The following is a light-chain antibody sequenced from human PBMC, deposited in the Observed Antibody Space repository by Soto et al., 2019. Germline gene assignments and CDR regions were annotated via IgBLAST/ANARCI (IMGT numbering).Light chain of an antibody. V-gene: IGKV1-9*01. J-gene: IGKJ5*01. CDR2: ASS. CDR3: QQLNTFPVT. CDR1: QGTSSY. Sequence: DIQLTQSPSFLSASVGDRVTITCRASQGTSSYLAWYQQTPGKAPKLLIYASSTLQSGVPSRFSGSGYGTEFTLTISSLQPEDFATYYCQQLNTFPVTFGQGTRLDI.